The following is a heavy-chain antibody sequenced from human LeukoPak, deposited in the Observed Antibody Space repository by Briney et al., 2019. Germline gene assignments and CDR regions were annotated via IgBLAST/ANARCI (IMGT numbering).Heavy chain of an antibody. CDR2: INHSGST. Sequence: SGTLSLACAVYGGSFSGYYWSWIRQPPGKGLEWIGEINHSGSTNYNPSPKSRVTISVDTSKNQFSLKLSSVTAADTAVYYCAGLKGVAGPFDYWGQGTLVTVSS. D-gene: IGHD6-19*01. V-gene: IGHV4-34*01. CDR3: AGLKGVAGPFDY. J-gene: IGHJ4*02. CDR1: GGSFSGYY.